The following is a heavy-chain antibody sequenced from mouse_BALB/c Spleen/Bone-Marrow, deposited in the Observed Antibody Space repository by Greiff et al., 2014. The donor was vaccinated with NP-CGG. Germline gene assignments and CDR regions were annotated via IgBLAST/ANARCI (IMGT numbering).Heavy chain of an antibody. CDR3: ARKGLRRNYFDY. J-gene: IGHJ2*01. V-gene: IGHV5-12*02. Sequence: EVKLVESGGGSVQPGGSLKLSCATSGFIFSDYYMYWVRQTPEKRLEWVAYISYGVGSTYYPDTVKGRFTISRDNAKNTLYLQTSRLKSEDTAMYYCARKGLRRNYFDYWGQGTTLTVSS. CDR2: ISYGVGST. CDR1: GFIFSDYY. D-gene: IGHD2-4*01.